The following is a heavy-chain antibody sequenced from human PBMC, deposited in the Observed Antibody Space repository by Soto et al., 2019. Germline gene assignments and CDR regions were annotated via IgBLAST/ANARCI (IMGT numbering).Heavy chain of an antibody. Sequence: QVRLQESGPGLVKPSETLSLTCVVSGAAISGYYWSWIRQPPGKGLEWIGFIYYSGSTTNYSPSLKNRVTISVDTSKNIISLRLGAVNAADTAIYYCVRDGRERQFDYGGQGTLVTVSS. CDR2: IYYSGSTT. CDR1: GAAISGYY. D-gene: IGHD1-26*01. CDR3: VRDGRERQFDY. J-gene: IGHJ4*02. V-gene: IGHV4-59*01.